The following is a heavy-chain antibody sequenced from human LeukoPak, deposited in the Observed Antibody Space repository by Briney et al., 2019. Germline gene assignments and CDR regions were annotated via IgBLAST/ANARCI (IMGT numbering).Heavy chain of an antibody. D-gene: IGHD4-17*01. V-gene: IGHV3-7*01. CDR2: IQEDGSDK. J-gene: IGHJ4*02. CDR3: AKSGWSYGDSNY. Sequence: GGSLRLSCAGSGFTFSDYWMSWVRQAPGKGLEWVANIQEDGSDKYYVDSVKGRFTISRDNAKNMLYLQMNSLRAEDTAVYYCAKSGWSYGDSNYWGQGTLVTVSS. CDR1: GFTFSDYW.